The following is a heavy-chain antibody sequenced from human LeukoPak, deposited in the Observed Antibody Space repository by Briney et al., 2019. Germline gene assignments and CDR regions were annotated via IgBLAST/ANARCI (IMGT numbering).Heavy chain of an antibody. J-gene: IGHJ4*02. D-gene: IGHD5-24*01. Sequence: ASVKVSCKASGYTFTGYYMHWVRQAPGQGLKWMGWVKGDSGVTYYAQEFQGRVTMTRDTSINTAYMELSRLRSDDTAVYYCVRWRDGYIYDYWGQGTLVTVSS. CDR3: VRWRDGYIYDY. V-gene: IGHV1-2*02. CDR1: GYTFTGYY. CDR2: VKGDSGVT.